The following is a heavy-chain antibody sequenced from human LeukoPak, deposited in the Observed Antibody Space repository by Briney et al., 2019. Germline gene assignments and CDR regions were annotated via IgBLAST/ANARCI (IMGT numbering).Heavy chain of an antibody. CDR2: IYTSGST. J-gene: IGHJ4*02. CDR3: ARFRDSTGFFDY. Sequence: KSSQTLSLTCTVSGGSISSGSYYWRWIRQPAGKGLEWIGRIYTSGSTNYNPSLKSRVTISVDTSKNQFSLKLSSVTAADTAVYYCARFRDSTGFFDYWGQGTLVTVSS. CDR1: GGSISSGSYY. D-gene: IGHD6-13*01. V-gene: IGHV4-61*02.